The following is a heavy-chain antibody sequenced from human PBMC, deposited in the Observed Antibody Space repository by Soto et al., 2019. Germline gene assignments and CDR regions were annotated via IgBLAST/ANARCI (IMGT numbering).Heavy chain of an antibody. CDR1: GFTFSSYC. Sequence: HPXGSLILSCAASGFTFSSYCMHWVRQAPGKGLEWVAVIWYDGSNKYYADSVKGRFTISRDNSKNTLYLQMNSLRAEDTAVYYCAGEYRSSRTQGNDYWAHGTLVTVPS. D-gene: IGHD6-6*01. V-gene: IGHV3-33*01. J-gene: IGHJ4*01. CDR3: AGEYRSSRTQGNDY. CDR2: IWYDGSNK.